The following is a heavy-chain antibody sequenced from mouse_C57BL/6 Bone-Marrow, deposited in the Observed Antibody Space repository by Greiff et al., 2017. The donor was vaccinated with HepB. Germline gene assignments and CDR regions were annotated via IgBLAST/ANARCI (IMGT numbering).Heavy chain of an antibody. CDR2: IYPGNSDT. CDR3: TREGKFYPYWYFDV. Sequence: EVQLQQSGTVLARPGASVKMSCKTSGYTFTSYWMHWVKQRPGQGLEWIGAIYPGNSDTSYNQKFKGKAKMTAVTSASTAYMELSSLTNEDSAVYYCTREGKFYPYWYFDVWGTGTTVTVSS. J-gene: IGHJ1*03. V-gene: IGHV1-5*01. CDR1: GYTFTSYW.